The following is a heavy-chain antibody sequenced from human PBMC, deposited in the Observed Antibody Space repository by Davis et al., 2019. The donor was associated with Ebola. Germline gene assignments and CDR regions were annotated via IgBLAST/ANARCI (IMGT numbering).Heavy chain of an antibody. J-gene: IGHJ4*02. CDR1: GYTFTSYY. CDR2: INPSGGST. V-gene: IGHV1-46*01. CDR3: ARVRALHYFDY. Sequence: ASVKVSCKASGYTFTSYYMHWVRQAPGQGLEWMGIINPSGGSTGYAQKFQGRVTMTRDTSTSTVYMELSSLRSEDTAVYYCARVRALHYFDYWGQGTLVTVSS.